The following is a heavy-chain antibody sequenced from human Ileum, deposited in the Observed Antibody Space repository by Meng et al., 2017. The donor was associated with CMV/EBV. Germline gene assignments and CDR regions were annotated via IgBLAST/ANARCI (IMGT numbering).Heavy chain of an antibody. CDR2: IYSGSLT. CDR1: GFPIRSDY. V-gene: IGHV3-53*01. CDR3: ARGYSGTSY. Sequence: GSLRLSCAGSGFPIRSDYMTWVRQAPGKGLEWVSGIYSGSLTYYADSVKGRFTISRDNSKNILYLQMNSLRAEDTAMYYCARGYSGTSYWGQGTLVTVSS. J-gene: IGHJ4*02. D-gene: IGHD1-26*01.